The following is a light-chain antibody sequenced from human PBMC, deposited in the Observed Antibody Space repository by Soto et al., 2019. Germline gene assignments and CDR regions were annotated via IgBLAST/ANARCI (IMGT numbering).Light chain of an antibody. V-gene: IGKV3-20*01. Sequence: EIVLTQSPGTLSLSPGQRATLSCRASESISRDYLAWYQQRLGQAPRLLIYGASSGATGIPDRFSGSGSGTDFTLTISRLEPEDFEIYDCQQYGGVPYTFGQGTKLEIK. CDR1: ESISRDY. CDR2: GAS. J-gene: IGKJ2*01. CDR3: QQYGGVPYT.